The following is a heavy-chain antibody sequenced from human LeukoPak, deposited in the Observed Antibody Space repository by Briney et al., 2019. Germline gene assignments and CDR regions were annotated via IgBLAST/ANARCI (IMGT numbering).Heavy chain of an antibody. Sequence: ASVKVSCKASGYTFTGYYIQWVRQAPGQGLEWMGWINTYTGNPTYAQGFTGRFVFSLDTSVSTAYLQISGLKAEDTAVYYCARWDYDSSGYALYYFDYWGQGTLVTVSS. V-gene: IGHV7-4-1*02. CDR1: GYTFTGYY. CDR2: INTYTGNP. J-gene: IGHJ4*02. D-gene: IGHD3-22*01. CDR3: ARWDYDSSGYALYYFDY.